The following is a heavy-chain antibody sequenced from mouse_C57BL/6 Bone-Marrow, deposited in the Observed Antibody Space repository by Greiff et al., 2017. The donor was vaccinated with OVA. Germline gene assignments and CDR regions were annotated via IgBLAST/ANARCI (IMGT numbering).Heavy chain of an antibody. CDR1: GYTFTSYT. Sequence: QVQLQQSGAELARPCASVKMSCKASGYTFTSYTMHWVKQRPGQGLEWIGYINPSSGYTKYNQKFKDKATLTADKSSSTAYMQLSSLTSEDSAVYYCARSRYYGNLWFAYWGQGTLVTVSA. D-gene: IGHD2-1*01. CDR2: INPSSGYT. J-gene: IGHJ3*01. CDR3: ARSRYYGNLWFAY. V-gene: IGHV1-4*01.